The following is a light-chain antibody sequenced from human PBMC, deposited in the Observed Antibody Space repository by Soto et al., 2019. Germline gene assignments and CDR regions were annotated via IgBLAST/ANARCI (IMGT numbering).Light chain of an antibody. J-gene: IGKJ4*01. Sequence: AIQLTQSPSSLAAAVGDRVTITCRASQGVSRALSWYQQKPGNAPKLLIYTTSNLLSGVPSRFSASGSDTEFTLTVSSLQPEDFATYYCQQHYNYPLTFGGGTKVEI. CDR3: QQHYNYPLT. CDR2: TTS. V-gene: IGKV1D-13*01. CDR1: QGVSRA.